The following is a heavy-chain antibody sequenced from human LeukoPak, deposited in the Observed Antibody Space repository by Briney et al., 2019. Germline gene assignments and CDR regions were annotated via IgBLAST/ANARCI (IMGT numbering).Heavy chain of an antibody. CDR2: IYYSGST. J-gene: IGHJ3*02. CDR1: GGSISSSSYY. Sequence: SETLSLTCTVSGGSISSSSYYWGWIRQPPGKGLEWIGSIYYSGSTYYNPSLKSRVTISVDTSKNQFSLKLSSVTAADTAVYYCARYGEQGAFDIWGQGTMVTVSS. CDR3: ARYGEQGAFDI. V-gene: IGHV4-39*01. D-gene: IGHD4-17*01.